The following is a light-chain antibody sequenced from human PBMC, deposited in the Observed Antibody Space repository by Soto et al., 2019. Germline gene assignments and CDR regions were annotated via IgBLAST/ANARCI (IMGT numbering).Light chain of an antibody. Sequence: QSVLTQPASVSGSPGQSITISCTGTSSDVGAYNYVSWYQQHPGKAPKLMIYEVSNRPSGVSHRFSGSKSDKTASLTISGLQTDDEADYYCSSYTSSRTLVFGTGTKVTVL. CDR1: SSDVGAYNY. J-gene: IGLJ1*01. CDR3: SSYTSSRTLV. CDR2: EVS. V-gene: IGLV2-14*01.